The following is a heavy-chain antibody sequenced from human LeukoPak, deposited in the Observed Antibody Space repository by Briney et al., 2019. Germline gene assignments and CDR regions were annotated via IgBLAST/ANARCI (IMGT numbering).Heavy chain of an antibody. CDR3: ARTYCSGGSCYHYYFDY. D-gene: IGHD2-15*01. CDR2: IYYSGST. V-gene: IGHV4-31*03. J-gene: IGHJ4*02. Sequence: SDTLSLTCTVSGGSISRGGYYWSWIRQHPGKGLEWIGYIYYSGSTYYNPSLKSRVTISVDTSKNQFSLKLSSVTAADTAVYYCARTYCSGGSCYHYYFDYWGQGTLVTVSS. CDR1: GGSISRGGYY.